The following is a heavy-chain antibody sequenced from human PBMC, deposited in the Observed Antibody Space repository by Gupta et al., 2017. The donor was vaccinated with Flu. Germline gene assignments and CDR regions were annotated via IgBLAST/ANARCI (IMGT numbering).Heavy chain of an antibody. CDR3: ARDSDYYMDV. CDR1: GFRFSTYG. V-gene: IGHV3-33*01. Sequence: GFRFSTYGMNWVRQAPGKGLEWVAVTYHDGSDKYYADSVEGRFTISRDNSKNTLYLEMNSLRAEDTAVYYCARDSDYYMDVWGKGTTVTVSS. CDR2: TYHDGSDK. J-gene: IGHJ6*03.